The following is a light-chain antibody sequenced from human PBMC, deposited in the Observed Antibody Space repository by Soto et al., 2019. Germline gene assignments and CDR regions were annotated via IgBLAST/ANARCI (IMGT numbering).Light chain of an antibody. CDR3: QQRNSWPLT. V-gene: IGKV3-11*01. CDR1: QSVRSY. J-gene: IGKJ4*01. CDR2: DAS. Sequence: EIVLTQSPATLSLSPGESATLSCRASQSVRSYLAWYQKKPGQSPRLLIYDASNRATDVPARFSGSGSGTDFTLTISSLAPEDFATYYCQQRNSWPLTFGGGTKVEI.